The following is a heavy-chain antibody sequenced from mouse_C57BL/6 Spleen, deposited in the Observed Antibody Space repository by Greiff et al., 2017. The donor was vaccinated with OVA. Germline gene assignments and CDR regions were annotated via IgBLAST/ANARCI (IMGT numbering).Heavy chain of an antibody. CDR1: GYSITSGYY. CDR2: ISYDGSN. CDR3: ASGTPAWFAY. J-gene: IGHJ3*01. V-gene: IGHV3-6*01. Sequence: EVQLQQSGPGLVKPSQSLSLTCSVTGYSITSGYYWNWIRQFPGNKLEWMGYISYDGSNNYNPSLKNRISITRDTSKNQFFLKLNSVTTEDTATYYCASGTPAWFAYWGQGTLVTVSA.